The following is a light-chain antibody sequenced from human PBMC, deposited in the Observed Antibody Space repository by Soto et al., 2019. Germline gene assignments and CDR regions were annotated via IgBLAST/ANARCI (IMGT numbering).Light chain of an antibody. V-gene: IGLV1-44*01. CDR1: SANIGSNT. CDR3: SAWDDSLNGWV. Sequence: QAVVTQPPSASGTPGQRVTISCSGSSANIGSNTVNWYQQLPGTAPKLLIYSNNQRPSGVPDRFSGPKSGTSASLAISGLQSEDEADYSCSAWDDSLNGWVFGGGTKLTVL. J-gene: IGLJ3*02. CDR2: SNN.